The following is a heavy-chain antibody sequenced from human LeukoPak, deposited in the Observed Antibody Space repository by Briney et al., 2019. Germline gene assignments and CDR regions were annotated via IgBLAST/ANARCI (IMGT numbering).Heavy chain of an antibody. J-gene: IGHJ4*02. CDR3: AGPYSNGPPFDH. Sequence: GGSLRLSCAASGFTFSAYWMTWVRQGPGKGLEWVANINPDGSENHYVDSVKGRFTISRDNSKNTLFLQINSLRVGDTAIYYCAGPYSNGPPFDHWGQGTLVTVSS. V-gene: IGHV3-7*01. CDR1: GFTFSAYW. CDR2: INPDGSEN. D-gene: IGHD4-11*01.